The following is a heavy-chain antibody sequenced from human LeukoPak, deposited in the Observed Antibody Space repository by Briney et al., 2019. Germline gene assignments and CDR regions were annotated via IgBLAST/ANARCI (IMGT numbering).Heavy chain of an antibody. D-gene: IGHD6-19*01. J-gene: IGHJ3*02. CDR3: ARPYYSSAWYGDAFDI. V-gene: IGHV3-30*04. CDR2: ISYDGSNK. CDR1: GFTFSSYA. Sequence: PGGSLRLSCAASGFTFSSYAMHWVRQAPGKGLEWVAVISYDGSNKYYADSVKGRFTIARDNSKNTLYLQMNSLSAEDTAVYYCARPYYSSAWYGDAFDIWGQGTLVTVSS.